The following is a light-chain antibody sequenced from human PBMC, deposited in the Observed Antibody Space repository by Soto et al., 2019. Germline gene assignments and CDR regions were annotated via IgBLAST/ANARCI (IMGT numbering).Light chain of an antibody. CDR3: QQYNNWPLT. J-gene: IGKJ4*01. CDR2: GAS. CDR1: QSVSSN. Sequence: EIVVTQSPATLSVSPGERATLSCRASQSVSSNLAWYMQKPGQAPRLLIYGASTRATGIPARFSGSGSGTEFTHTISSMQSEDFAVYYRQQYNNWPLTFGGGTKVEIK. V-gene: IGKV3-15*01.